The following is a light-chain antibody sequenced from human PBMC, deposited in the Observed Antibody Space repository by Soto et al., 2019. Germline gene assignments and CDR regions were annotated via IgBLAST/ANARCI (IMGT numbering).Light chain of an antibody. J-gene: IGKJ4*01. CDR1: QGIANH. Sequence: IQMTQSPASLSASVADRVNITCRASQGIANHLAWYQQQPGKVPRLLIDAASTLQSGVPSRFSGSGSKRDFTLTIANLQPEDVATYYCQKYDGVPLTFGGGTKVDIK. CDR2: AAS. CDR3: QKYDGVPLT. V-gene: IGKV1-27*01.